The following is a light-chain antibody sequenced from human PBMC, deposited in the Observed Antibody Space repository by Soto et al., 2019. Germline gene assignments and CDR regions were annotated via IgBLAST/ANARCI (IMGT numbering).Light chain of an antibody. CDR1: QIVSNV. CDR2: DVS. CDR3: QQRET. V-gene: IGKV1-5*01. Sequence: DIQMTQSPTTLSASVGDRVTITCRASQIVSNVLAWFQQKPGKGPELLIYDVSNLQSGVPSRFSASGSGTDFTLTISSLEPEDFAIYYCQQRETFGQGTKVDI. J-gene: IGKJ1*01.